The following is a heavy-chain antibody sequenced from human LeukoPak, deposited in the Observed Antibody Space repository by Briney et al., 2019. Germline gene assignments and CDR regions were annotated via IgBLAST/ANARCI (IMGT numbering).Heavy chain of an antibody. CDR3: ARGAPVRFDFSSGLTALFDP. J-gene: IGHJ5*02. V-gene: IGHV1-69*01. Sequence: GSSVKVSCKASGGTFSSYAISWVRQAPGQGLEWMGGIIPIFGTANYAQKFQGRVTITADESTSTAYMELSSLRSEDTAVYFCARGAPVRFDFSSGLTALFDPWGQGTLVPVSS. CDR2: IIPIFGTA. CDR1: GGTFSSYA. D-gene: IGHD3-3*01.